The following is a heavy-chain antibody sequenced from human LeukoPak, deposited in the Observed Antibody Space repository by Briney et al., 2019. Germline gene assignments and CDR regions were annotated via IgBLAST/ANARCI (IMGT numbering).Heavy chain of an antibody. D-gene: IGHD1-26*01. J-gene: IGHJ3*02. CDR1: GYTFTGYY. V-gene: IGHV1-2*02. CDR2: INPNSGGT. Sequence: GASVKVSCKASGYTFTGYYMHWVRQAPGQGLEWMGWINPNSGGTNYAQKFQGRVTMTRDTSISTAYMELSRLRSDDTAVYYCARVPAKWELFSFDIWGQGTMVTVSS. CDR3: ARVPAKWELFSFDI.